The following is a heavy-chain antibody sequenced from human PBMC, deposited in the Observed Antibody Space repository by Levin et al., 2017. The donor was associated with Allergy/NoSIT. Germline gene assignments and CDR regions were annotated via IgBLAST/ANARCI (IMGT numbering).Heavy chain of an antibody. Sequence: GASVKVSCKASGGTFSSYAISWVRQAPGQGLEWMGRIIPILGIANYAQKFQGRVTITADKSTSTAYMELSSLRSEDTAVYYCARGHCGGDCYQFDYWGQGTLVTVSS. V-gene: IGHV1-69*04. CDR3: ARGHCGGDCYQFDY. CDR1: GGTFSSYA. J-gene: IGHJ4*02. CDR2: IIPILGIA. D-gene: IGHD2-21*02.